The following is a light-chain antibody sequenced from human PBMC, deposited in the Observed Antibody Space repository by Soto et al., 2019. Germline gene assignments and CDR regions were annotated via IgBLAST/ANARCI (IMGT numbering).Light chain of an antibody. J-gene: IGLJ1*01. CDR2: EVS. V-gene: IGLV2-23*02. Sequence: QSALTQPASVSGSPGQSITVSCTGTSSDVGSYNLVSWYQQHPGKAPKLMIYEVSERPSGVSCRFSGSKSGNTASLTISGLQAEDEADYYCCSYASINTLFVFGTGTKLTVL. CDR3: CSYASINTLFV. CDR1: SSDVGSYNL.